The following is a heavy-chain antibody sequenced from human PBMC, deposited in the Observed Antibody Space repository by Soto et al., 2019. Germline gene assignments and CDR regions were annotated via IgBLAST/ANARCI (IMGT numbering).Heavy chain of an antibody. J-gene: IGHJ4*02. V-gene: IGHV1-69*05. D-gene: IGHD2-15*01. CDR3: ARSAEWWYLDY. CDR2: IIPIFGTT. CDR1: GGTFSSYA. Sequence: SVKVSCKASGGTFSSYAISWVRQAPGQGLEWMGGIIPIFGTTNYAQKFQGRVTITRDTSASTAYMELSSLRSEDTAVYYCARSAEWWYLDYWGQGTLVTVSS.